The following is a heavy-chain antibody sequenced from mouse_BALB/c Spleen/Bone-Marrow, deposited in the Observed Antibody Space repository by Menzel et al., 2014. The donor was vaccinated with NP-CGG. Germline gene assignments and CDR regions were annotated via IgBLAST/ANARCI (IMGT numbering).Heavy chain of an antibody. J-gene: IGHJ3*01. CDR2: IYPGDGDT. D-gene: IGHD2-4*01. V-gene: IGHV1-80*01. CDR3: AREGYDYDWFAY. CDR1: GYAFSSYW. Sequence: VQLQQSGAELVRPGSSVKISCKASGYAFSSYWMNWVKQRPGQGREWIGQIYPGDGDTNYNGKFKGKATLTADKSSSTAYMRLSSLTSEDSAVYFCAREGYDYDWFAYWGQGTLVTVSA.